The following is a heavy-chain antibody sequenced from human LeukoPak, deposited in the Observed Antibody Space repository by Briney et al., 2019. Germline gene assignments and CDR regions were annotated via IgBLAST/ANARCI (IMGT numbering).Heavy chain of an antibody. CDR2: ISAYNGNT. CDR3: ARSLKYYDYVWGSYLPFY. V-gene: IGHV1-18*01. CDR1: GCTFTSYG. Sequence: ASVKVSCKASGCTFTSYGISWVRQAPGQGLEWMGWISAYNGNTNYAQKLQGRVTMTTDTSTSTAYMELRSLRSDDTAVYYCARSLKYYDYVWGSYLPFYWGQGTLVTVSS. J-gene: IGHJ4*02. D-gene: IGHD3-16*02.